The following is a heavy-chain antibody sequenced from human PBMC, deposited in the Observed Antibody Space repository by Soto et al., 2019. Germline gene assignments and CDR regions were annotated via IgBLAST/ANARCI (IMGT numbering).Heavy chain of an antibody. V-gene: IGHV3-30*18. D-gene: IGHD3-10*01. J-gene: IGHJ4*02. Sequence: QVQLVESGGGVVQPGRSLRLSCAASGFTFTSYGMHWVRQAPGKGLEWVAVISSYGSDKYYADSVKGRFTISRDNSKNTLYLQMNSLRAEDTAVYYCAKDSGRGSADYYFDYWGQGTLVTVSS. CDR3: AKDSGRGSADYYFDY. CDR2: ISSYGSDK. CDR1: GFTFTSYG.